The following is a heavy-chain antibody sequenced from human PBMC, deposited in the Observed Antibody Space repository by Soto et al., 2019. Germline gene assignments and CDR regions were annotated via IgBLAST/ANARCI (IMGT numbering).Heavy chain of an antibody. Sequence: GGSLRLSCAASGFTVSSNYMTWVRQAPGKGLEWVSLIYSGGSTYYANSVKGRFTISRDNSKDTLYLQMNSLRAEDTAVYYCARARGGLSVVTATYFDYWGQGTLVTVSS. CDR3: ARARGGLSVVTATYFDY. J-gene: IGHJ4*02. V-gene: IGHV3-53*01. CDR2: IYSGGST. CDR1: GFTVSSNY. D-gene: IGHD2-21*02.